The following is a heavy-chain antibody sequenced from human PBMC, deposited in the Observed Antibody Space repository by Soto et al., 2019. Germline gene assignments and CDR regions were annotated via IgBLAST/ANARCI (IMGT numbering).Heavy chain of an antibody. V-gene: IGHV3-30*18. CDR3: AKDKGVFNWATSYFDY. CDR1: GFTFSSYA. Sequence: GGSLRLSCAASGFTFSSYAMHWVRPAPGKGLEWVALTSYDGNNDYYADSVKGRFTVSRDNSKNTLFLQMNSLRPEDTSVYYCAKDKGVFNWATSYFDYWGQGALVTVPQ. CDR2: TSYDGNND. D-gene: IGHD1-1*01. J-gene: IGHJ4*02.